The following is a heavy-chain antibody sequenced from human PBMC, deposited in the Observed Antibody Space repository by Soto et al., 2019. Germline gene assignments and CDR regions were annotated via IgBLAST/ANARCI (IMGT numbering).Heavy chain of an antibody. V-gene: IGHV4-59*01. CDR3: ARYKYYYDSSGYYRSYYFDY. CDR2: VYNSGST. Sequence: SETLSLTCTVSGGSISSNYWTWIRQPPGKGLEWIGYVYNSGSTNYNPSLKSRVTISEDTSKSQFSLKVNSMTAADTAVYYCARYKYYYDSSGYYRSYYFDYWGQGTLVTVSS. D-gene: IGHD3-22*01. CDR1: GGSISSNY. J-gene: IGHJ4*02.